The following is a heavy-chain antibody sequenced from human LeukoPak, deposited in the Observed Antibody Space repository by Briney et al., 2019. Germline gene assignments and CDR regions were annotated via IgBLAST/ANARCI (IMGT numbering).Heavy chain of an antibody. D-gene: IGHD3-3*01. CDR3: ARATAEFRIFGVALEGWFDP. V-gene: IGHV1-2*02. Sequence: ASVKVSCKASGYTFTGYYMHWVRQAPGQGLEWMGWINPNSGGTNYAQQFQGRLTMTRDTSISTAYMELSRLRSDDTAVYYCARATAEFRIFGVALEGWFDPWGQGTLVTVSS. J-gene: IGHJ5*02. CDR1: GYTFTGYY. CDR2: INPNSGGT.